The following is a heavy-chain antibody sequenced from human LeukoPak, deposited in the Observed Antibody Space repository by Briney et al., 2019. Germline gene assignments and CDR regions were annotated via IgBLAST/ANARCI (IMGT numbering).Heavy chain of an antibody. Sequence: GGSLRLSCVASGFTFSIYDFHWVRQATGKGLEWVSAIGAGHDTYYVDSVKGRFTISRENAKNSLFLQMNSLTAGDTAVHYCARVAYSYYFDYWGQGTLVTVSS. CDR3: ARVAYSYYFDY. D-gene: IGHD3-16*01. J-gene: IGHJ4*02. CDR2: IGAGHDT. V-gene: IGHV3-13*01. CDR1: GFTFSIYD.